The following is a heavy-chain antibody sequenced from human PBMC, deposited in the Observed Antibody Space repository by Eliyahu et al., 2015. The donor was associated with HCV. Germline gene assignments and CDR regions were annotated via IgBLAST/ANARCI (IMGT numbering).Heavy chain of an antibody. Sequence: QVQLVQSGAEVKKPGASVKVSCKVSGYTLTELSMHWVRQAPGKGLEWMGGFDPEDGETIYAQKFQGRVTMTEDTSTDTAYMELSSLRSEDTAVYYCATATYSSSWYPTTLQHWGQGTLVTVSS. D-gene: IGHD6-13*01. CDR2: FDPEDGET. CDR1: GYTLTELS. V-gene: IGHV1-24*01. J-gene: IGHJ1*01. CDR3: ATATYSSSWYPTTLQH.